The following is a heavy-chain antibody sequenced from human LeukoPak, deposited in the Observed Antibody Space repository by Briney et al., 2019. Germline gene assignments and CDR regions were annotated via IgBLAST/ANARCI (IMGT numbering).Heavy chain of an antibody. CDR3: ARSHFDY. Sequence: GGSLRLSCATSGFAFSSYWMSWVRQAPGKGLVWVSRISGDGSITTYADSVKGRFTISRDNTKHILYLQMNSLRDEDTATYDCARSHFDYWGQGILVTVSS. V-gene: IGHV3-74*01. CDR1: GFAFSSYW. CDR2: ISGDGSIT. J-gene: IGHJ4*02.